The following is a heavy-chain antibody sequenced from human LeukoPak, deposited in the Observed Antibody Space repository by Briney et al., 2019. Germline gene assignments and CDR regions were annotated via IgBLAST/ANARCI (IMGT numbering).Heavy chain of an antibody. D-gene: IGHD6-19*01. CDR2: ISGSGTKT. V-gene: IGHV3-23*01. CDR3: AKEVTSSGWPLAY. CDR1: GFTFSSDA. J-gene: IGHJ4*02. Sequence: GSLRLSCAASGFTFSSDAMSWVRQAPGKGLEWVSGISGSGTKTYYADSVKGRFTISRGNSKNTLYVQMNSLRANDTAVYYCAKEVTSSGWPLAYWGQGALVTVSS.